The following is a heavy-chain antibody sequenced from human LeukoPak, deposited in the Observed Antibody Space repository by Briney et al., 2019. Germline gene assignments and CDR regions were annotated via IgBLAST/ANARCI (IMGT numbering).Heavy chain of an antibody. CDR1: GGSISSGDYY. D-gene: IGHD3-22*01. CDR3: ARGDYYDSSQYFDY. J-gene: IGHJ4*02. Sequence: SETLSLTCTVSGGSISSGDYYWSWIRQPPGKGLEWIGYIYYSGSTYYNPSLKSRVTISVDTSKNQFSLKLSSVTAADTAVYYCARGDYYDSSQYFDYWGQGTLVTVSS. CDR2: IYYSGST. V-gene: IGHV4-30-4*01.